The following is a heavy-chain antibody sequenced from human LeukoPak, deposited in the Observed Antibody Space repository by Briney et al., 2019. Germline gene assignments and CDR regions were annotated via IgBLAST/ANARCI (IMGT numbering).Heavy chain of an antibody. V-gene: IGHV4-59*12. CDR1: GGSISSYY. Sequence: PSETLSLTCTVSGGSISSYYWSWIRQPPGKGLEWIGYIYYSGSTYYNPSLKSRVTISVDTSKNQFSLKLSSVTAADTAVYYCAREINGGFDYWGQGTLVTVSS. J-gene: IGHJ4*02. CDR2: IYYSGST. CDR3: AREINGGFDY.